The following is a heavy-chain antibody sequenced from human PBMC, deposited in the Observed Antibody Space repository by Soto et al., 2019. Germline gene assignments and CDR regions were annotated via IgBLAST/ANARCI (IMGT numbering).Heavy chain of an antibody. CDR2: IFSNDEK. Sequence: GSGPTLVNPTETLTLTCTVSGFSLSNARMGVSWIRQPPGKALEWLAHIFSNDEKSYSTSLKSRLTISKDTSKSQVVLTMTNMDPVDTATYYCARITGYSKNYYYYYMDVWGKGTTVTVSS. J-gene: IGHJ6*03. CDR3: ARITGYSKNYYYYYMDV. CDR1: GFSLSNARMG. V-gene: IGHV2-26*01. D-gene: IGHD4-4*01.